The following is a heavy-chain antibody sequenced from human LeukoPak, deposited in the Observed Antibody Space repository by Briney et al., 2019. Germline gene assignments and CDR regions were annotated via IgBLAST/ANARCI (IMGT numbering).Heavy chain of an antibody. V-gene: IGHV1-3*02. CDR3: ARVAVPRDYMDV. CDR2: SNAGNGNT. CDR1: GYTFTSYA. J-gene: IGHJ6*03. Sequence: ASVKVSCKASGYTFTSYAMHWVRQAPGQRLEWMGWSNAGNGNTKYSQEFQGRVTITRDTSASTAYMELSSLRSDDTAVYYCARVAVPRDYMDVWGRGTTVTVSS. D-gene: IGHD2-2*01.